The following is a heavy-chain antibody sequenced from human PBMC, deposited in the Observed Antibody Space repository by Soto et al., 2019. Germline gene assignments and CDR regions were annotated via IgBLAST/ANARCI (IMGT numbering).Heavy chain of an antibody. CDR3: ARSPVRAGSYIYFDY. D-gene: IGHD3-10*01. J-gene: IGHJ4*02. Sequence: PGESLKISCKGSGYSFNSFWIGWVRQMPGKGLEWMGIIYPGDSDTRYSPSFQGQVTISADKSISTAYLQWSSLKASDTAMYFCARSPVRAGSYIYFDYWGQGTLVTVSS. CDR1: GYSFNSFW. V-gene: IGHV5-51*01. CDR2: IYPGDSDT.